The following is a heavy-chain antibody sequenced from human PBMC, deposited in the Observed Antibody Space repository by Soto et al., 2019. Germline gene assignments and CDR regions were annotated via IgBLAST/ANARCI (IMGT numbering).Heavy chain of an antibody. V-gene: IGHV1-8*01. Sequence: QVQLVQSGGAVRKPGASVKVSCTASGYTFTNHDINWVRQVPGQGLEWMGWMVPDSGMTGYAQKFQGRVTMTWKTSTSTAYMEFNSLRNEDTAVYYCARGYQFGFGVDYWGQGTLVTVSS. CDR2: MVPDSGMT. J-gene: IGHJ4*02. D-gene: IGHD3-10*01. CDR3: ARGYQFGFGVDY. CDR1: GYTFTNHD.